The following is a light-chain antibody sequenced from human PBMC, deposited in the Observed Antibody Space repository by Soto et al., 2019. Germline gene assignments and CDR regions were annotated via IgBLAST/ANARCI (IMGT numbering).Light chain of an antibody. CDR3: LLSYSGTRV. V-gene: IGLV7-46*01. CDR2: DTN. Sequence: QAVVTQEPSLTVSQGGTVTPTCGSSTGAVTSGHYPYWFQQKPGQAPRTLIYDTNNKDSWTPPRFSGSLLGGTAALTLAGAQREDEAEYYCLLSYSGTRVFGGGTQLTVL. J-gene: IGLJ3*02. CDR1: TGAVTSGHY.